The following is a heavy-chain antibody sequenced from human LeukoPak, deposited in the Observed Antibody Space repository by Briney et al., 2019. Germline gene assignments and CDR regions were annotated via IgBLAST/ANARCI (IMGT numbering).Heavy chain of an antibody. V-gene: IGHV4-59*01. Sequence: SETLSLTCTVSGGSISSYYWSWIRQPPGKGLEWIGYIYYSGSTNYNPSLKSRVTISVDTSKNQFSLKLSPVTAADTAVYYCARFLGYYYYMDVWGKGTTVTVSS. CDR1: GGSISSYY. CDR2: IYYSGST. CDR3: ARFLGYYYYMDV. J-gene: IGHJ6*03. D-gene: IGHD3-16*01.